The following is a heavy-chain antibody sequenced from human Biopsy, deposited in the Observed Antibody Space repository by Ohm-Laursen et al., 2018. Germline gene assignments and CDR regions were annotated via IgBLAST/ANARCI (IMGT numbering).Heavy chain of an antibody. D-gene: IGHD2-15*01. V-gene: IGHV1-2*02. CDR3: AKGQDLRGGAEYFQH. J-gene: IGHJ1*01. Sequence: ATVKVSCKASGYTFTGQYLHWVRQVPGQGLEWMGWINPHSGTTKFAQDFQGRVTMTRDTSITTAYMELRRLRSDDTAVYYCAKGQDLRGGAEYFQHWGQGALVTVSS. CDR1: GYTFTGQY. CDR2: INPHSGTT.